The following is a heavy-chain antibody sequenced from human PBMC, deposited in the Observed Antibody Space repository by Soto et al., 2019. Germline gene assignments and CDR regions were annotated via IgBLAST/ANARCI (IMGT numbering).Heavy chain of an antibody. V-gene: IGHV3-33*01. CDR2: IWYDGSHT. CDR3: ARDGQQLAPYAMDV. D-gene: IGHD1-1*01. Sequence: QVQLVESGGGVVQPGWSLRLSCAAFGFIFKSHAMHWVRQDAGKGLEWVAQIWYDGSHTYYTDSVKGRFTISRDNLKDMVYLQMDSLRAEDTAVYYCARDGQQLAPYAMDVRGQGTTVTVSS. CDR1: GFIFKSHA. J-gene: IGHJ6*02.